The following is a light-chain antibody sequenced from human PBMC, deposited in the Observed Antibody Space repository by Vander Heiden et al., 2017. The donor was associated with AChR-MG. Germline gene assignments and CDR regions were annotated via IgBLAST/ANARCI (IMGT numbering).Light chain of an antibody. V-gene: IGKV2-28*01. J-gene: IGKJ4*01. CDR1: QSLLHSNGYKY. CDR3: RQAIQTWIT. Sequence: DIVMTQSPLSLPVTPGEPASISCRSSQSLLHSNGYKYLDWYLQKPGQSPQLLIYLGSNRASGVPDRLSGSGSGTDFTLKISRGEAEDVGVYYCRQAIQTWITLGGGTKVKIK. CDR2: LGS.